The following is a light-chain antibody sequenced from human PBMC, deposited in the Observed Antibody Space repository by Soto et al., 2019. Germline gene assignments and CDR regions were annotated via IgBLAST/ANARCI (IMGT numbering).Light chain of an antibody. Sequence: EILITQSPATLSVSPGERATLSCRASQSVSSYLAWYQQKPGQAPRILIYDASNRDTGIPARFSGSGSGTDFTLTISRLEPEDFEVYYCQQRSNWPLTFGGGTKVDIK. J-gene: IGKJ4*01. CDR3: QQRSNWPLT. CDR1: QSVSSY. V-gene: IGKV3-11*01. CDR2: DAS.